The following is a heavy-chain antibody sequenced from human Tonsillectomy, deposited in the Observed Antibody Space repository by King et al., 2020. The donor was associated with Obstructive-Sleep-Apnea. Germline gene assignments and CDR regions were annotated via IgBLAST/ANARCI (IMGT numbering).Heavy chain of an antibody. CDR3: ARGSDEL. CDR1: GGSISSSDFY. J-gene: IGHJ2*01. Sequence: MQLQESGPGLVKPSQTLSLTCTVSGGSISSSDFYWSWIRQPPGKGLEWVGCIFYNGSTSYNPSLKRRVAISVGTSKKEFSLKLRSATAADTAVYYCARGSDELWGRGTLVTDSS. CDR2: IFYNGST. V-gene: IGHV4-30-4*01.